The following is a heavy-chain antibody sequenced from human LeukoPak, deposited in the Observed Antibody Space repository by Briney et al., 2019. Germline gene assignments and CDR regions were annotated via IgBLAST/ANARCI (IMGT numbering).Heavy chain of an antibody. CDR1: GFTFDVYA. CDR2: ITWNSGSI. Sequence: PGRSLRLSCAASGFTFDVYAMHWVRHAPGKGLEWVSGITWNSGSIVYADSVKGRFTISRDNSKNTLYLQMNSLRAEATAVYYCAKAVSGAVVVPAARPNHFDYWGQGTLVTVSS. V-gene: IGHV3-9*01. J-gene: IGHJ4*02. CDR3: AKAVSGAVVVPAARPNHFDY. D-gene: IGHD2-2*02.